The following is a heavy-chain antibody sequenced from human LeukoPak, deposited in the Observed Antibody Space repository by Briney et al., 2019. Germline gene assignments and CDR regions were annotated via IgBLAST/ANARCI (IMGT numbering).Heavy chain of an antibody. V-gene: IGHV4-59*01. J-gene: IGHJ5*02. CDR3: ARESTTAGGYNWFDL. CDR1: GGSISSYY. D-gene: IGHD4-11*01. CDR2: IYYSGST. Sequence: RTSETLSLTCTVSGGSISSYYWSWIRQPPGKGLEWIGYIYYSGSTNYNPSLKSRVTISVDTSKNQFSLNLSSVTAADTAVYYCARESTTAGGYNWFDLWGQGTLVTVSS.